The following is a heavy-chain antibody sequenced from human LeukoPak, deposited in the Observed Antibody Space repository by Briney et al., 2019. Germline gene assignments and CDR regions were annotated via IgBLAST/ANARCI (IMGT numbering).Heavy chain of an antibody. D-gene: IGHD3-9*01. CDR2: IIPIFGTA. V-gene: IGHV1-69*13. CDR1: GGTFSSYA. CDR3: ARRGQDYDILTGYYTSDY. J-gene: IGHJ4*02. Sequence: SVKVSCKASGGTFSSYAISWVRQAPGQGLEWMGGIIPIFGTANYAQKFQGRVTITADESTSTAYMELSSLRSEDTAVYYCARRGQDYDILTGYYTSDYWGQGTLVTVSS.